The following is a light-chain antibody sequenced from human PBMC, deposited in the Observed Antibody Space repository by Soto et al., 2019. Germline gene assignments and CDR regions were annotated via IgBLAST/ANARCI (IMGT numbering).Light chain of an antibody. CDR3: QQTYSTPYT. CDR2: TSG. V-gene: IGKV1-39*01. CDR1: QRITTY. J-gene: IGKJ2*01. Sequence: IQMTQSPSSLAASVGDRVTITCRASQRITTYLNWYQQKPGEAPKLLISTSGTLQRGVPSRFSGGGSGTDFTLPITALRPEDFATYFCQQTYSTPYTFGQGTKLEIK.